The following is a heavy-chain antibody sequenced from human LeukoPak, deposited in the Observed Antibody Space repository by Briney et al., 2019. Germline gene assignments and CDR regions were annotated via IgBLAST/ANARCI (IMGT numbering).Heavy chain of an antibody. Sequence: SVKVSCKASGYTFTSYGISWVRQAPGQGLEWMGGIIPIFGTANYAQKFQGRVTITADKSTSTAYMELSSLRSEDTAVYYCARDSSGSPYYYYMDVWGKGTTVTVSS. D-gene: IGHD1-26*01. V-gene: IGHV1-69*06. CDR3: ARDSSGSPYYYYMDV. J-gene: IGHJ6*03. CDR2: IIPIFGTA. CDR1: GYTFTSYG.